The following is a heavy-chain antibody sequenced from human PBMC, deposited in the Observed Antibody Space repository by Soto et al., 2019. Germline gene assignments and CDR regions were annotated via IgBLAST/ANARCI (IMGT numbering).Heavy chain of an antibody. CDR3: AKDRGGVLAPSYFDY. CDR1: RFSFSDYA. J-gene: IGHJ4*02. Sequence: GGSLRLSCAASRFSFSDYAMSWVRQAPGKGLEWVSAISGSGGSTYSADSVEGRFTISRDNSKNMVYLQMNSLRAEDTAVYYCAKDRGGVLAPSYFDYWGQGTLVTAPQ. D-gene: IGHD2-8*01. CDR2: ISGSGGST. V-gene: IGHV3-23*01.